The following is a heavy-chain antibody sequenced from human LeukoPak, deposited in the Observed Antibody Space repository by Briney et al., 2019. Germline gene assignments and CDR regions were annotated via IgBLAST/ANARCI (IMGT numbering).Heavy chain of an antibody. CDR2: IRSKAYGGAT. CDR3: TRARRELLRVYYFDY. V-gene: IGHV3-49*03. D-gene: IGHD1-26*01. Sequence: GGSVRLSCTASGFTFGNYAISWFRQAPGKGLEWVGFIRSKAYGGATEYAASVKGRFTISRDDSKSIAYLQMNSLKTEDTAVYYCTRARRELLRVYYFDYWGQGTLVTVSS. J-gene: IGHJ4*02. CDR1: GFTFGNYA.